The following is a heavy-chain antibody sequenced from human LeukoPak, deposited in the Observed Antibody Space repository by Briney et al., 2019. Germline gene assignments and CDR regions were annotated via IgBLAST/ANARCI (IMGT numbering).Heavy chain of an antibody. CDR2: IYSGGST. CDR3: ARAGIRRAFDY. D-gene: IGHD1-14*01. J-gene: IGHJ4*02. CDR1: GFTVSSNY. V-gene: IGHV3-53*01. Sequence: PGGSLRLSCAASGFTVSSNYMSWVRQAPGKGLEWVSVIYSGGSTYYADPVKGRFTISRDNSKNTLYLQMNSLRAEDTAVYYCARAGIRRAFDYWGQGTLVTVSS.